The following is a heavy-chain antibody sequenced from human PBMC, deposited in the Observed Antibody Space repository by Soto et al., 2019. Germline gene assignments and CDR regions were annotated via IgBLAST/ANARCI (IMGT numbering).Heavy chain of an antibody. J-gene: IGHJ4*02. CDR1: GFTFSSYG. V-gene: IGHV3-33*01. Sequence: QVQLVESGGGVVQPGRSLRLSCAASGFTFSSYGMHWVRQAPGKGLERVAVIWYDGSNKYYADSVKGRFTISRDNSKKTLYLQMNSLRAEDTAVYYCAAQEGGVDYWGQGTLVTVSS. CDR3: AAQEGGVDY. CDR2: IWYDGSNK.